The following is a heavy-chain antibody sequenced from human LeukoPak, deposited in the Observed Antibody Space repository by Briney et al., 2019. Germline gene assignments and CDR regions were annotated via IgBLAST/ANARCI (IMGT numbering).Heavy chain of an antibody. D-gene: IGHD2-21*01. J-gene: IGHJ3*02. CDR3: ARAGGIAQSKDAFDI. CDR2: IYYSGST. Sequence: PSETLSLTCAVPGGSISSSNWWSWVRQPPGKGLEWIGYIYYSGSTNYNPSLKSRVTISVDTSKNQFSLKLSSVTAADTAVYYCARAGGIAQSKDAFDIWGQGTMVTVSS. CDR1: GGSISSSNW. V-gene: IGHV4-4*02.